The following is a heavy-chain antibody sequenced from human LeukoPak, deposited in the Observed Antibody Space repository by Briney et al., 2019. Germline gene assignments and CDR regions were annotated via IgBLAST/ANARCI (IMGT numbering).Heavy chain of an antibody. J-gene: IGHJ6*02. CDR1: GYTFTDYY. Sequence: ASVKVSFKASGYTFTDYYMHWVRQAPGQGLEWMGWINPNSSGTNYAQKFQGRVTITRDTSISTAYMELSRLRSDDTAVYYCARVRTTVTNYYYYGMDVWGQGTTVTVSS. V-gene: IGHV1-2*02. CDR3: ARVRTTVTNYYYYGMDV. D-gene: IGHD4-17*01. CDR2: INPNSSGT.